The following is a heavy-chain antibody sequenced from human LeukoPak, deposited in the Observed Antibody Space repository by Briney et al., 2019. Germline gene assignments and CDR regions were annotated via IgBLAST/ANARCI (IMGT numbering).Heavy chain of an antibody. CDR2: ISSSSSYI. V-gene: IGHV3-21*01. D-gene: IGHD4-17*01. CDR1: GFTFSSYS. Sequence: GGSLRLSCAASGFTFSSYSMNWVRQAPGKGLEWVSSISSSSSYIYYADSVKGRFTISRDNAKNSLYLQMNSLRAEDTAVYYCARDPRDYGDYVPRGTFDYWGQGTLVTVSS. J-gene: IGHJ4*02. CDR3: ARDPRDYGDYVPRGTFDY.